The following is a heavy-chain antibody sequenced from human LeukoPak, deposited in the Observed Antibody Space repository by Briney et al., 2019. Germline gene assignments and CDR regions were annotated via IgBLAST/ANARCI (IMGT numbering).Heavy chain of an antibody. J-gene: IGHJ4*02. CDR2: IKTDGSST. CDR1: GVTFSSYW. Sequence: GGSLRLSCAASGVTFSSYWMHWVRQAPGKGLVRVSRIKTDGSSTTYADSAKGGFTISRDNAKNTLYLEMNSLSAEDTAVYYCARADFGVVLMKWGQGTLVTVSS. CDR3: ARADFGVVLMK. V-gene: IGHV3-74*01. D-gene: IGHD3-3*01.